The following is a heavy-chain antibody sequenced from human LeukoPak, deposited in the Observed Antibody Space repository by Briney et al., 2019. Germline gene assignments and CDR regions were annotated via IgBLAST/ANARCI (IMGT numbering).Heavy chain of an antibody. Sequence: ASVTVSCTASGYTFTSYPMNWVRQAPGQGLEWMGWINTNTGNPTYAQGLTGRFVFSLDTSVSTAYLQISSLQAEDTAVYYCAVPRIAAAGPAFDYWGQGTLVTVSS. CDR1: GYTFTSYP. D-gene: IGHD6-13*01. V-gene: IGHV7-4-1*02. J-gene: IGHJ4*02. CDR2: INTNTGNP. CDR3: AVPRIAAAGPAFDY.